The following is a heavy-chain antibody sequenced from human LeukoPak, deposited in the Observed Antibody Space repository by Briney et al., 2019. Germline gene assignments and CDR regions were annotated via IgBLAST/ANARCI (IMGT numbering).Heavy chain of an antibody. CDR3: ARGWTGDYYFDY. D-gene: IGHD4-17*01. V-gene: IGHV3-53*01. CDR2: IYSGGST. Sequence: GGSLRLSCAASRFTFGSYWMSWVRQAPGKGLEWVSVIYSGGSTYYADSVKGRFTISRDNSKNTLYLQMNSLRAEDAAVYYCARGWTGDYYFDYWGQGTLVTVSS. CDR1: RFTFGSYW. J-gene: IGHJ4*02.